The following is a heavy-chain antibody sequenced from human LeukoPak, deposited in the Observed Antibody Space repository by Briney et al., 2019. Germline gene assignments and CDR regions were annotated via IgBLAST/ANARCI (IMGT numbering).Heavy chain of an antibody. V-gene: IGHV3-23*01. CDR3: ATRNYYDSSGYYSYYFDY. J-gene: IGHJ4*02. Sequence: GGSLRLSCAASGCTFSSYAMSWVRQAPGKGLEWVSAISGSGGSTYYADSVKGRFTISRDNSKNTLHLQMNSLRAEDTAVYYCATRNYYDSSGYYSYYFDYWGQGTLVTVSS. D-gene: IGHD3-22*01. CDR2: ISGSGGST. CDR1: GCTFSSYA.